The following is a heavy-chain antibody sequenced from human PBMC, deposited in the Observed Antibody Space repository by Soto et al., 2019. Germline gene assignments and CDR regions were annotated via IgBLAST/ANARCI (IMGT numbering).Heavy chain of an antibody. CDR1: GFTFSDYY. D-gene: IGHD3-16*01. V-gene: IGHV3-11*05. Sequence: QVQLVESGGGLVRPGGSLRISCAASGFTFSDYYMTWIRQAPGKGLEWIAYISGSSSYTKYADSVKGRFTISRDNAKNLIYLQMHSLRPEDRAVYYGATEGIKWTGGRSGMDAVGRGTTVTVSS. J-gene: IGHJ6*02. CDR3: ATEGIKWTGGRSGMDA. CDR2: ISGSSSYT.